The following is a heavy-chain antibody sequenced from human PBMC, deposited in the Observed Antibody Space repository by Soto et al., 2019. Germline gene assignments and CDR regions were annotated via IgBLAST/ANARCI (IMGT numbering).Heavy chain of an antibody. D-gene: IGHD2-21*02. J-gene: IGHJ4*02. CDR1: GYTFTSYA. Sequence: QVQLVQSGAEEKKPGASVKVSCKASGYTFTSYAMHWVRQAPGQRLEWMGWINAGNGNTKYSQKVKGRDTITRDTSASTAYMELSSLRSEDTAVYYCARSIVVVTALDYWGQGTLVTVSS. CDR3: ARSIVVVTALDY. V-gene: IGHV1-3*05. CDR2: INAGNGNT.